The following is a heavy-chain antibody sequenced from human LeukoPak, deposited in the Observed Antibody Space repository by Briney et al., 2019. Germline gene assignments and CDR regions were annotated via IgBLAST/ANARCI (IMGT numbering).Heavy chain of an antibody. CDR2: ISLDSGSI. CDR3: AKDMGEMATMNYYFDY. Sequence: GGSLRLSCAASGFTFDDYAMNWVRQAPGKGLEWVSGISLDSGSIDYADSVKGRFTISRDNAKNSLYLQMNSLRAEDTALYYCAKDMGEMATMNYYFDYWGQGTLVTVSS. D-gene: IGHD5-24*01. J-gene: IGHJ4*02. V-gene: IGHV3-9*01. CDR1: GFTFDDYA.